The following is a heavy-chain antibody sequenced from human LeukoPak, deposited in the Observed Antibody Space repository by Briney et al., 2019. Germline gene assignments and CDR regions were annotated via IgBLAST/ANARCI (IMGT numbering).Heavy chain of an antibody. J-gene: IGHJ4*02. CDR3: ARDWGEEGFDY. Sequence: PGGSLRLSCAASGFTFSSYAMSWVRQAPGKGLEWVANIKQDGSEKYYVDSVKGRFTISRDNAKNSLYLQMNSLRAEDTAVYYCARDWGEEGFDYWGQGTLVTVSS. D-gene: IGHD3-10*01. CDR1: GFTFSSYA. CDR2: IKQDGSEK. V-gene: IGHV3-7*01.